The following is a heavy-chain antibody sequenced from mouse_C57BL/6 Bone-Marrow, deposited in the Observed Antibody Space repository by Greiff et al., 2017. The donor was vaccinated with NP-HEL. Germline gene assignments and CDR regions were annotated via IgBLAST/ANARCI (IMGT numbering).Heavy chain of an antibody. CDR2: IRNKANNPAT. CDR3: TLFAY. Sequence: EVNVVESGGGLVQPGGSMKLSCAASGFTFSDAWMDWVRQSPEKGLEWVAEIRNKANNPATYYAESVKGRFTISRDDSKSSVHLQMNSLRAEDTGIYYCTLFAYWGQGTLVTVSA. J-gene: IGHJ3*01. CDR1: GFTFSDAW. V-gene: IGHV6-6*01.